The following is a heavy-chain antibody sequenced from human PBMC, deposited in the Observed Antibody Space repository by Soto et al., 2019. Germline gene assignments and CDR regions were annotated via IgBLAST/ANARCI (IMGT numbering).Heavy chain of an antibody. V-gene: IGHV4-59*01. D-gene: IGHD3-22*01. CDR1: GGSISSNY. CDR2: IYYSGSV. Sequence: SETLSLTYTISGGSISSNYWSWIRQPPGKGLEWIGYIYYSGSVNYNPSLKSRVTISVDTSNNQFSLRLNSVTAADTAVYYCARVDYDSSGYYSTLDYWGQGTLVTVSS. CDR3: ARVDYDSSGYYSTLDY. J-gene: IGHJ4*02.